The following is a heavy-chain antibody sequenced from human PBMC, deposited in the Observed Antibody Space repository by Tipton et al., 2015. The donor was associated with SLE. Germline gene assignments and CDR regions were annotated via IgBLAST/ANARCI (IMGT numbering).Heavy chain of an antibody. CDR2: IYYSGST. D-gene: IGHD6-19*01. Sequence: LSLTCTVSGGSIGGSSYYWGWIRQSPGKGLEWIGNIYYSGSTYYNPPLKSRVTISVDTSKNQFSLNLRSVTAADTAVYYCASPADSSGWFLNYFEYWGQGTLVTVSS. CDR1: GGSIGGSSYY. CDR3: ASPADSSGWFLNYFEY. J-gene: IGHJ4*02. V-gene: IGHV4-39*01.